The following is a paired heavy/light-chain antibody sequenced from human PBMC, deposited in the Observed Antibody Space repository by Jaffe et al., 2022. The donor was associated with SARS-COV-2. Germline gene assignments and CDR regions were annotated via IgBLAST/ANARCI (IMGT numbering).Heavy chain of an antibody. D-gene: IGHD2-15*01. CDR1: GFTFDEYA. CDR2: ISWNSGNI. Sequence: EVQLVESGGGLVQPGRSLRLSCAASGFTFDEYAMHWVRLVAGKGLEWVSSISWNSGNIGYADSVKGRFTISRDNVKNSLYLQMNSLRAEDTALYYCAKDQRKRGYCSGGSCFTSYGMDVWGQGTTVTVSS. J-gene: IGHJ6*02. CDR3: AKDQRKRGYCSGGSCFTSYGMDV. V-gene: IGHV3-9*01.
Light chain of an antibody. CDR3: TSYAGSNNFGDVV. Sequence: QSALTQPPSASGSPGQSVTISCTGTSSDVGGYNYVSWYQQYPGKAPKLMIYEVSKRPSGVPDRFSGSKSGNTASLTVSGLQAEDEADYYCTSYAGSNNFGDVVFGVGTKVTVL. CDR2: EVS. J-gene: IGLJ2*01. V-gene: IGLV2-8*01. CDR1: SSDVGGYNY.